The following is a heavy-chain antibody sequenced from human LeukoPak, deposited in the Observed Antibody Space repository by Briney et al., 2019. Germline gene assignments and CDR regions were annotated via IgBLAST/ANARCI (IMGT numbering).Heavy chain of an antibody. J-gene: IGHJ3*02. CDR2: INSDGSTT. Sequence: GGSLRLSCAASGFTFSSYWMHWVRQAPGKGLVWVSRINSDGSTTSYADSVKGRFTISRDNAKNTLYLQMNSLRAEDTAVYYCARYPPPLSIAARPQGAFDIWGQGTMVTVSS. CDR1: GFTFSSYW. CDR3: ARYPPPLSIAARPQGAFDI. V-gene: IGHV3-74*01. D-gene: IGHD6-6*01.